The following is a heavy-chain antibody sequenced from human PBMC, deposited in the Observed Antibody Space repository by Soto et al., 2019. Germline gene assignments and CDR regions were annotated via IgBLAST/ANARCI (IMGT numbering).Heavy chain of an antibody. V-gene: IGHV3-21*01. CDR1: GFTFSSYS. J-gene: IGHJ6*04. CDR2: IRSSSRHI. Sequence: GGSLRLSCAASGFTFSSYSMNWVRQAPGKGLEWVSSIRSSSRHISYADSVKGRFTISRDNAKNSLYLQMNSLRAEDTAVYYCARDSALMVYALYGMDVWGKGTTVTVSS. D-gene: IGHD2-8*01. CDR3: ARDSALMVYALYGMDV.